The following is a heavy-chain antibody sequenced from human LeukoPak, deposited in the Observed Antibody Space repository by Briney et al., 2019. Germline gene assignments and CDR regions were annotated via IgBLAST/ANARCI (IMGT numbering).Heavy chain of an antibody. Sequence: GGSLRLSCAASGFTLSSYTMSWVRQAPGEGLEWVSGISGSGGSTYYADSVKGRFTISRDNSKNTLYLQMNSLRAEDTAVYYCAKDRYYDSSGPSDYWGQGTLVTVSS. CDR1: GFTLSSYT. CDR3: AKDRYYDSSGPSDY. V-gene: IGHV3-23*01. D-gene: IGHD3-22*01. CDR2: ISGSGGST. J-gene: IGHJ4*02.